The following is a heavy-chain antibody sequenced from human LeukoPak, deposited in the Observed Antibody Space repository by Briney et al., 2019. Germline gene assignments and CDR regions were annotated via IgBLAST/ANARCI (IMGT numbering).Heavy chain of an antibody. D-gene: IGHD3-3*01. CDR3: ARPRGVVDAFDI. Sequence: SETLSLTCTVSGGSISSYYWSWIRQPPGKGLEWIGYIYYSGSTNYNPSLKSRVTISVDTSKNQFSLKLSSVTAADTAVYYCARPRGVVDAFDIWGQGTMVAVSS. CDR2: IYYSGST. V-gene: IGHV4-59*01. CDR1: GGSISSYY. J-gene: IGHJ3*02.